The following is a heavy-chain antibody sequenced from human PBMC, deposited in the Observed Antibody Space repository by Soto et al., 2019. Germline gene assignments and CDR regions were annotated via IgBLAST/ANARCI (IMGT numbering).Heavy chain of an antibody. J-gene: IGHJ4*02. CDR3: AREFWSGPFNY. CDR2: IWDDGSNK. Sequence: GGSLRLSCAASGFTFSSYGMHWVRQAPGKGLEWVAVIWDDGSNKNYADSVKGRFTISRDNSKNTLYLQMNSLRAEDTAVYYCAREFWSGPFNYWGQGTLVTVSS. CDR1: GFTFSSYG. V-gene: IGHV3-33*01. D-gene: IGHD3-3*01.